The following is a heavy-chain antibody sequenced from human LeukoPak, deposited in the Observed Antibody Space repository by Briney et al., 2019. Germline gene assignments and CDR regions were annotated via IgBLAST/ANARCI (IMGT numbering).Heavy chain of an antibody. V-gene: IGHV4-34*01. Sequence: PSETLSLTCAVYGGSFSGYYWTWIRQPPGKGLEWIGEVNRSGSTNYNPSLKSRVTISVDTSKNQFSLKLTSVTAADAAVYYCARWDGSTDFWGQGTLVTVSS. CDR2: VNRSGST. J-gene: IGHJ4*02. D-gene: IGHD1-7*01. CDR3: ARWDGSTDF. CDR1: GGSFSGYY.